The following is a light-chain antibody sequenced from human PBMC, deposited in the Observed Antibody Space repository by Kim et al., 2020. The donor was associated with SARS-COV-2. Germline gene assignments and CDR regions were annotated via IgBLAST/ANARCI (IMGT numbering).Light chain of an antibody. V-gene: IGKV3D-20*01. J-gene: IGKJ1*01. CDR3: QQYGSSSWT. CDR1: QSVSSSS. CDR2: DAS. Sequence: SPGERATLSCGASQSVSSSSLAWYQQKPGLAPRLLIYDASSRATGIPDRFSGSGSGTDFTLTISRLEPEDFAVYYCQQYGSSSWTFGQGTKVDIK.